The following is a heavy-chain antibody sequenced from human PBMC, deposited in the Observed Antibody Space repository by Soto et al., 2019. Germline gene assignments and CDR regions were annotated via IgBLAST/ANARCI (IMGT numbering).Heavy chain of an antibody. CDR1: WLTFSGSA. CDR3: TRQETSYGPIDY. Sequence: GGSLRLSFAASWLTFSGSAMHWVRQASGKGLEWVGRIRSKANSYATAYAASVKGRFTFSRDDSKNTAYLQMNSLKTEDTAVYYCTRQETSYGPIDYWGQGTLVTVSS. D-gene: IGHD5-18*01. CDR2: IRSKANSYAT. V-gene: IGHV3-73*01. J-gene: IGHJ4*02.